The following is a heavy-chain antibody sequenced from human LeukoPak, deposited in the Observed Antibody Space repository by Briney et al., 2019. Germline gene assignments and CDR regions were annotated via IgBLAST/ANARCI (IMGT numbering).Heavy chain of an antibody. CDR3: ARDGGVSIAAAGTFDY. D-gene: IGHD6-13*01. V-gene: IGHV3-33*01. CDR1: RFIFSSYG. CDR2: IWYDGSNK. Sequence: PGGALRLSCVASRFIFSSYGMHWVRQAPGRGREWVAVIWYDGSNKYYADSVKGRFTISRDNSKNTLYLQMNSLRAEDTAVYYCARDGGVSIAAAGTFDYCGQGTLVTVPP. J-gene: IGHJ4*02.